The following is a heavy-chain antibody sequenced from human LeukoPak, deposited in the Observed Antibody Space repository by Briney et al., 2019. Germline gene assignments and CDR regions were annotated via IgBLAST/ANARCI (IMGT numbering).Heavy chain of an antibody. CDR1: GFTFSSYA. CDR2: ISYDGSNK. J-gene: IGHJ6*03. D-gene: IGHD5-18*01. V-gene: IGHV3-30-3*01. CDR3: ARDVDTAMADYYYYYMDV. Sequence: GGSLRLSCAASGFTFSSYAMHWVRQAPGKGLEWVAVISYDGSNKYYADSVKGRFTISRDNSKNTLYLQMNSLRAEDTAVYYCARDVDTAMADYYYYYMDVWGKGTTVTVSS.